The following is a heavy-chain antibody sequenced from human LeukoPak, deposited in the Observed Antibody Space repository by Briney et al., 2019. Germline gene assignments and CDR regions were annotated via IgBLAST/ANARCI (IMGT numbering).Heavy chain of an antibody. Sequence: GGSLRLSCAASGFIFSDYYMSWIRQAPGKGLEWVAIIKQDGSEKYYVDSVKGRFTISRDNAKNSLYLQMNSLRAEDTAVYYCARAPRDRGYDYWGQGTLVTVSS. CDR1: GFIFSDYY. V-gene: IGHV3-7*01. D-gene: IGHD3-10*01. CDR2: IKQDGSEK. J-gene: IGHJ4*02. CDR3: ARAPRDRGYDY.